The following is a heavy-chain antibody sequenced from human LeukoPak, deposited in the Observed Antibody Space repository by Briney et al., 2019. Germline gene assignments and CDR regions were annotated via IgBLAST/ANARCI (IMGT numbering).Heavy chain of an antibody. CDR2: INHSGST. D-gene: IGHD3-16*02. CDR1: GGSFCGYY. J-gene: IGHJ2*01. Sequence: PSETPSHTRAVYGGSFCGYYRSWIRQPPGKRLEWVGEINHSGSTNYNPSLKSRVTISVDTSKNQFSLKLSSVTAADTAVYYCARGTPYTKRTQKYDYVWGSYRKIYWYFDLWGRGTLVTVSS. V-gene: IGHV4-34*01. CDR3: ARGTPYTKRTQKYDYVWGSYRKIYWYFDL.